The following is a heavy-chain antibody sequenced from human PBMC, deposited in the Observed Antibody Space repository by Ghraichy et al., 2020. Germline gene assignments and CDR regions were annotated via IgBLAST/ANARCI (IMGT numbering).Heavy chain of an antibody. J-gene: IGHJ4*02. CDR1: GYTVSNYG. Sequence: ASVKVSCKTSGYTVSNYGITWVRQSPGQGLEWMGWISAYNGNTNYTQKLQGRVTMTTDTSTSTAYMELRSLTSDDTAVYYCASGRLGATTNWGQGTLVTVSS. CDR3: ASGRLGATTN. V-gene: IGHV1-18*01. CDR2: ISAYNGNT. D-gene: IGHD1-26*01.